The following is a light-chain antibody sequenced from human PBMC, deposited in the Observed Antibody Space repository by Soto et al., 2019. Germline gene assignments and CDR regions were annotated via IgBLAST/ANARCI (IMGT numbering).Light chain of an antibody. J-gene: IGKJ3*01. V-gene: IGKV4-1*01. CDR1: QSVLYSSNNRNY. CDR3: QQYYTTPFT. Sequence: DIVMTQSPDSLAVSLGERATINCKSSQSVLYSSNNRNYLAWYRQKPGQPPKLLVYWASTRESGVPDRFSGSGSGTDFTLTISSLQAEDVAVYYCQQYYTTPFTFGPGTNVDIK. CDR2: WAS.